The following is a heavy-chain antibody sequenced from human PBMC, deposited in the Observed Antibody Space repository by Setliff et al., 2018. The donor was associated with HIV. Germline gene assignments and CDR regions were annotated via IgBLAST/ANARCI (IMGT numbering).Heavy chain of an antibody. CDR2: ISGSGGST. Sequence: PGGSLRLSCAASGFTFSSYAMSWVRQAPGKGLEWVSAISGSGGSTYYADSVKGRFTISRDNSKNTLYLQMNSLRAEDTAVYYCAKSYGSGGYGRLFDYWGQGTLVTVSS. V-gene: IGHV3-23*01. CDR1: GFTFSSYA. D-gene: IGHD3-10*01. J-gene: IGHJ4*02. CDR3: AKSYGSGGYGRLFDY.